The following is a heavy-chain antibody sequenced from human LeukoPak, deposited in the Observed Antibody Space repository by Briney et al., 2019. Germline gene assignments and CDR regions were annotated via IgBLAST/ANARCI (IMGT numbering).Heavy chain of an antibody. D-gene: IGHD3-10*01. V-gene: IGHV4-31*03. J-gene: IGHJ6*02. Sequence: SQTLSLTCTVSGGSISSGGYYWSWIRQHPGKGLEWIGYIYYSGSTYYNPSLKSRVTISVDTSKNQFSLKLSSVTAADTAVYYCASEREDGIDTKIRGVVPMDVWGQGTTVTVSS. CDR1: GGSISSGGYY. CDR2: IYYSGST. CDR3: ASEREDGIDTKIRGVVPMDV.